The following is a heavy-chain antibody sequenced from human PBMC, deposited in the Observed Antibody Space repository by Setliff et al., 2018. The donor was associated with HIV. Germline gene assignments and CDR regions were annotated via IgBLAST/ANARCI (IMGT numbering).Heavy chain of an antibody. CDR1: GYTFTGYY. CDR2: ISAYNGNT. J-gene: IGHJ5*02. Sequence: ASVKVSCKASGYTFTGYYMHWVRQAPGQGLEWMGWISAYNGNTNYAQKFQGRLTMTRDTSTNTVYMELSSLRSEDTAVYYCVKDIPGPAINSGRIKNWFDPWGEGTLVTVSS. D-gene: IGHD6-19*01. V-gene: IGHV1-2*02. CDR3: VKDIPGPAINSGRIKNWFDP.